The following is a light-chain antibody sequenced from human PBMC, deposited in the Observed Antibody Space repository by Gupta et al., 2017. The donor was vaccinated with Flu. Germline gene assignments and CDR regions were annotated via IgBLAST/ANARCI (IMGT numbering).Light chain of an antibody. CDR3: QQYDSTPRT. CDR2: WAS. CDR1: QSVLYSSNNKNY. J-gene: IGKJ1*01. V-gene: IGKV4-1*01. Sequence: SLGERATINCKSSQSVLYSSNNKNYLAWYQQKPGQPPKLLIYWASTRESGVPDRFSGSGSGTDFTLTISILHAEDVAVYYCQQYDSTPRTFGQGTKVEIK.